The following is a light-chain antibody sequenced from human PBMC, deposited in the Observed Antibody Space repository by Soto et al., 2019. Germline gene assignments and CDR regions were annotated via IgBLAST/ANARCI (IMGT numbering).Light chain of an antibody. CDR3: QQYTNTNNPWM. Sequence: DLQVTQSPPTLSASVGDRVTITCRASQTISTWMAWYQQKPGKAPKLLVYDASTLQSGVASRFSGSGSGTEFNLIISGLQPDDSATYYCQQYTNTNNPWMFGQGTKVEI. CDR2: DAS. J-gene: IGKJ1*01. V-gene: IGKV1-5*01. CDR1: QTISTW.